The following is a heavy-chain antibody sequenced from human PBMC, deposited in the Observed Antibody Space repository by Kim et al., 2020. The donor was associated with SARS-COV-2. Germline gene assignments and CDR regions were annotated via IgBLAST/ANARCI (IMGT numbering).Heavy chain of an antibody. V-gene: IGHV3-33*01. D-gene: IGHD1-26*01. J-gene: IGHJ4*02. CDR1: GFTFSSYG. CDR2: IWYDGSNK. CDR3: ARSTSGSYEMGDY. Sequence: GGSLRLSCAASGFTFSSYGMHWVRQAPGKGLEWVAVIWYDGSNKYYADSVKGRFTISRDNSKNTLYLQMNSLRAEDTAVYYCARSTSGSYEMGDYWGQGTLVTVSS.